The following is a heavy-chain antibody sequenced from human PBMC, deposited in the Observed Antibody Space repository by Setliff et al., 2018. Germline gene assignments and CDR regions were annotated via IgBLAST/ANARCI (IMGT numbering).Heavy chain of an antibody. CDR2: VYYTGTA. D-gene: IGHD1-26*01. J-gene: IGHJ4*02. Sequence: SETLSLTCTVSGGSISSGSYYWSWIRQPPGKALEFIGYVYYTGTANYDPSLKSRVTTSVDTSKNQFSLKLGSVIAADTAVYYCARGGTYRYFDYWGQGTLVTVSS. V-gene: IGHV4-61*01. CDR1: GGSISSGSYY. CDR3: ARGGTYRYFDY.